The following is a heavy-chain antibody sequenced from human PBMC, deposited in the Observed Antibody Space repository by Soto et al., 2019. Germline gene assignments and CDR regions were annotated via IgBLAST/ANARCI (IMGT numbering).Heavy chain of an antibody. CDR3: VKHSGLYYCTVMDV. V-gene: IGHV1-69*12. CDR2: IIPFFGTT. CDR1: GGSFSSYA. Sequence: QVQLVQSGAEVKKPGSSVKVSCKASGGSFSSYAFSWVRQAPGQGLEWMGGIIPFFGTTNYAQKFQDKVTVTADESTSTAYMELSSLRSDDTAVYYCVKHSGLYYCTVMDVCGQGTTVTVSS. J-gene: IGHJ6*02. D-gene: IGHD1-26*01.